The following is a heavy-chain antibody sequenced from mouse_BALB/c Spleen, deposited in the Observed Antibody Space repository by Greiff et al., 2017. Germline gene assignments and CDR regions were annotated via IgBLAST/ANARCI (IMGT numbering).Heavy chain of an antibody. V-gene: IGHV5-17*02. J-gene: IGHJ2*01. CDR3: ARDPYGNTLVPGYFDY. Sequence: EVMLVESGGGLVQPGGSRKLSCAASGFTFSSFGMHWVRQAPEKGLEWVAYISSGSSTIYYADTVKGRFTISRDNPKNTLFLQMTSLRSEDTAMYYCARDPYGNTLVPGYFDYWGQGTTLTVSS. CDR2: ISSGSSTI. D-gene: IGHD2-1*01. CDR1: GFTFSSFG.